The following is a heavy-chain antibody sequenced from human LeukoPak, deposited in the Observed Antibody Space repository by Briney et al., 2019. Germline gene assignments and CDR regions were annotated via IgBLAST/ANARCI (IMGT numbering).Heavy chain of an antibody. CDR2: IYYSGST. CDR1: GGSISSSSYY. CDR3: ARLPKYYDFWSGYYTDLGFDY. J-gene: IGHJ4*02. Sequence: PSETLSLTCTVSGGSISSSSYYWGWIRQPPGKGLEWIGSIYYSGSTYYNPSLKSRVTISVDTSKNQFSLKLSSVTAADTAVYHCARLPKYYDFWSGYYTDLGFDYWGQGTLVTVSS. D-gene: IGHD3-3*01. V-gene: IGHV4-39*01.